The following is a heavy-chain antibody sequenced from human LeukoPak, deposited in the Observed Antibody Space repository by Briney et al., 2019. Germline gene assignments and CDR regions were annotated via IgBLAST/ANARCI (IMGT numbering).Heavy chain of an antibody. Sequence: GGSLRLSCAASGFTFSSYAMSWVRQAPGKGLDWVSGISGSGDNTYYADSVKGRFTISRDNSKNTLYVQVNSLGTKDTAAYYCAKGGYYDSSGSFYFDYWGQGTLVTVSS. J-gene: IGHJ4*02. CDR2: ISGSGDNT. CDR3: AKGGYYDSSGSFYFDY. CDR1: GFTFSSYA. D-gene: IGHD3-22*01. V-gene: IGHV3-23*01.